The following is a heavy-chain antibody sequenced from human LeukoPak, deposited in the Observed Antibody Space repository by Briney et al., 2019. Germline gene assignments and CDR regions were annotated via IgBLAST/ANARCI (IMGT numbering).Heavy chain of an antibody. V-gene: IGHV3-23*01. J-gene: IGHJ4*02. Sequence: GGSLRLSCAASGFPFSTYALSWVRQAPGKGLEWVSAINYSGDSTYYADSVKGRFTISRDNSKNTLYLQMNSLRAEDTAVYYCARRYFDYWGQGTLVTVSS. CDR3: ARRYFDY. CDR2: INYSGDST. CDR1: GFPFSTYA.